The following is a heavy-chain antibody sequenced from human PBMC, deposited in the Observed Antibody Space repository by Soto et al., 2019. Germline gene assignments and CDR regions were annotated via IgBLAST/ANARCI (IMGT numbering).Heavy chain of an antibody. Sequence: PSETLSLTCSFSGDSVTSHYLTWIRQSPEKGLEWIGYMHYTGFSHYNPSLKSRLTLSVDTSKNHFTLKLTSVTAADTAVYYCAREEEVVPHYYGMDVWGQGTTVTVSS. D-gene: IGHD2-2*01. CDR1: GDSVTSHY. CDR3: AREEEVVPHYYGMDV. V-gene: IGHV4-59*02. J-gene: IGHJ6*02. CDR2: MHYTGFS.